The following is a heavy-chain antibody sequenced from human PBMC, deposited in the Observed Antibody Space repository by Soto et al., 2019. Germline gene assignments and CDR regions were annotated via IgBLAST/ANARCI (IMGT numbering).Heavy chain of an antibody. Sequence: QVQLVQSGAEEKKPGASVKVSCKASGYTFTTYAMHWVRQAPGQRPEWMGWINAGNGNTKYSQKFQGRVTITRDTSASTAYMELSSLRSEDTAVYYCARGPITMIGYYFDYWGQGTLVTVSS. J-gene: IGHJ4*02. CDR2: INAGNGNT. CDR1: GYTFTTYA. V-gene: IGHV1-3*05. CDR3: ARGPITMIGYYFDY. D-gene: IGHD3-10*02.